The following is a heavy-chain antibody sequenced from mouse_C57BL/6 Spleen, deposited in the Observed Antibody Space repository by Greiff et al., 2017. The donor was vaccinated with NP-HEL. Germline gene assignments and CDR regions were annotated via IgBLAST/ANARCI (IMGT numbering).Heavy chain of an antibody. D-gene: IGHD1-1*01. J-gene: IGHJ2*01. Sequence: VQLQQSGAELMKPGASVKLSCKATGYTFTGYWIEWVKQRPGHGLEWIGEILPGSGSTNYNEKFKGKATFTADTSSNTAYMQLSSLTTEDSAIYYCARKGPYYYGSSYWFDYWGQGTTLTVSS. CDR2: ILPGSGST. CDR1: GYTFTGYW. V-gene: IGHV1-9*01. CDR3: ARKGPYYYGSSYWFDY.